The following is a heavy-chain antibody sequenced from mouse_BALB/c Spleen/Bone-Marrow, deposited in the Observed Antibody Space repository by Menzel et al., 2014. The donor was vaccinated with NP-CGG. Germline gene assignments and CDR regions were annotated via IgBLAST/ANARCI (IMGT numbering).Heavy chain of an antibody. CDR1: GYVFSTSW. V-gene: IGHV1-82*01. CDR2: IYPGDGDA. J-gene: IGHJ3*01. Sequence: QVQLQQSGPELVKPGASVKISCKASGYVFSTSWMNWVKQRPGQGLEWIGRIYPGDGDANYNGNFKGKATLTADKSSSIAYMQLNSLTSVDSAVYFCVRGAHPWGQGTLVTVSA. CDR3: VRGAHP.